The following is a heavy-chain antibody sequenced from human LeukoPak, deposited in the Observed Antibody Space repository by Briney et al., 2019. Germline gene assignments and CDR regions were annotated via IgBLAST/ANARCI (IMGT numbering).Heavy chain of an antibody. J-gene: IGHJ4*02. Sequence: SEPLSLTCTVSGGSISSYYWSWIRQPAGKGLEWIGRIYTSGSTNYNPSLKSRVTMSVDTSKNQFSLKLSSVTAADTAVYYCARSSSSWTKPLFDYWGQGTLVTVSS. CDR2: IYTSGST. D-gene: IGHD6-13*01. CDR1: GGSISSYY. V-gene: IGHV4-4*07. CDR3: ARSSSSWTKPLFDY.